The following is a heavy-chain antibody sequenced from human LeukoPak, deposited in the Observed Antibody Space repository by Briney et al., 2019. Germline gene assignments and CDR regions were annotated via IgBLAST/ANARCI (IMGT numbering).Heavy chain of an antibody. J-gene: IGHJ5*01. Sequence: SETLSLTCTVSGGSTSRYYWSWIRQPPGKGLEWIGYIYYSGSTNYNPSLKSRVTISLDTSKNQFSLKLSSVTAADTAVYYCARQSRATGALDSWGQGTLVTVSS. CDR3: ARQSRATGALDS. D-gene: IGHD6-13*01. CDR1: GGSTSRYY. V-gene: IGHV4-59*08. CDR2: IYYSGST.